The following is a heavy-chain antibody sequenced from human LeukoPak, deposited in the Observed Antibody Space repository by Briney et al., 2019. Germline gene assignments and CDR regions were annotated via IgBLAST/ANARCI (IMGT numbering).Heavy chain of an antibody. CDR1: GYRFTSLD. D-gene: IGHD2-8*02. V-gene: IGHV1-8*03. Sequence: ASVKVSCKASGYRFTSLDINWVRQAPGQGLEWMGWMNPNNGKTAYAQKFQGRVTITRNTAITTAYMELSSLRSDDTAVYYCARGHVSGGGLYYFNSWGQGTLVTVSS. CDR2: MNPNNGKT. CDR3: ARGHVSGGGLYYFNS. J-gene: IGHJ4*02.